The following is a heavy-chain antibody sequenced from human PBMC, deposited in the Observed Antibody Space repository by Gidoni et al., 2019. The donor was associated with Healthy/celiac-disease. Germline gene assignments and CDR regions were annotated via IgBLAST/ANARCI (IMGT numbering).Heavy chain of an antibody. CDR2: GIPIFGTA. CDR1: GGTFSRYA. J-gene: IGHJ6*02. Sequence: QVQLVQSGAEVKKPGSSVKVSCMASGGTFSRYANSWLRQAPGQGPEWMGGGIPIFGTANYAQKFQGRVTITADESTSTAYMELSSLRSEDTAVYYCARCPGDEQRNYYGMDVWGQGTTVTVSS. CDR3: ARCPGDEQRNYYGMDV. V-gene: IGHV1-69*01. D-gene: IGHD6-25*01.